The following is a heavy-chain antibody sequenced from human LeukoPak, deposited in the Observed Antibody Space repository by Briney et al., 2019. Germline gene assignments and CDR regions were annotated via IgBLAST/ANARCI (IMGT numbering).Heavy chain of an antibody. CDR3: AKTRPLDSSSWSHGDY. Sequence: PGGSLRLSCVGSGFTFSNYAMTWVRQGPGKGLEWVSSISSSGDGTFYADSVKGRFTISRDNSKNTLYLQMNSLRAEDTDVYYCAKTRPLDSSSWSHGDYWGQGTLVTVSS. CDR1: GFTFSNYA. CDR2: ISSSGDGT. V-gene: IGHV3-23*01. J-gene: IGHJ4*02. D-gene: IGHD6-13*01.